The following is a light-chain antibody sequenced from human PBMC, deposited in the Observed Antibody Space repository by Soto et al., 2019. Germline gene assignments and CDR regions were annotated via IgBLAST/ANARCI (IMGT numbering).Light chain of an antibody. J-gene: IGKJ5*01. CDR1: QSVSSSY. CDR2: GAS. CDR3: QQYGSSIT. V-gene: IGKV3-20*01. Sequence: DIELTQSPGTLSLSPGERATLSCRASQSVSSSYLAWYQQKPGQAPGLLIYGASSRATGIPDRFSGSGSGTDFTLTINRLEPEDFAVYYCQQYGSSITFGQGTRLEIK.